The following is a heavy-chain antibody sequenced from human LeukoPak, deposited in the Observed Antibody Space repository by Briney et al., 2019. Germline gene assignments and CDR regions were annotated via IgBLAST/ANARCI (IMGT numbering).Heavy chain of an antibody. D-gene: IGHD3-3*01. J-gene: IGHJ6*03. CDR2: IIPIFGTA. Sequence: SVKVSCKASGYTFTSYDINWVRQATGQGLEWMGGIIPIFGTANYAQKFQGRVTITTDESTSTAYMELSSLRSEDTAVYYCARATERITIFEVAYYYMDVWGKGTTFTVSS. V-gene: IGHV1-69*05. CDR1: GYTFTSYD. CDR3: ARATERITIFEVAYYYMDV.